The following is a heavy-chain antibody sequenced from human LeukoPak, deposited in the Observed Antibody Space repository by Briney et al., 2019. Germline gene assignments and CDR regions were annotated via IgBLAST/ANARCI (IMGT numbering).Heavy chain of an antibody. CDR3: ARVVNFAGTSCYWFEP. V-gene: IGHV5-51*01. CDR1: GYSFTSYW. J-gene: IGHJ5*02. D-gene: IGHD2-2*01. CDR2: IYPGDSDT. Sequence: GESLKISCKGSGYSFTSYWIGWVRQMPGKGLEWMGIIYPGDSDTRYSPSFQGQVTISADKSISTAYLQWSSLKASDTAMYYCARVVNFAGTSCYWFEPWGQGTLVTVSS.